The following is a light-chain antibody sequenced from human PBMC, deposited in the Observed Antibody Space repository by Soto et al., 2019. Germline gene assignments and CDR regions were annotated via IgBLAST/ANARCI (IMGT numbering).Light chain of an antibody. J-gene: IGKJ2*01. CDR1: QNINSW. CDR2: DAS. CDR3: QHYINYRYP. V-gene: IGKV1-5*01. Sequence: DIQMTQSPSTLSASVGDRVNITCRASQNINSWVAWYQQKPGTVPKLLIFDASTLESGVPLRFSGSGSGTEFTLTISSLQPDDFATYYCQHYINYRYPFGQGTRLEL.